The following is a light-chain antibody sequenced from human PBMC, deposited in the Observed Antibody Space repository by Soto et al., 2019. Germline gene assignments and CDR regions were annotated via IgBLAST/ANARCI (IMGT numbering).Light chain of an antibody. CDR2: SVS. Sequence: QSVLTQPASVSGSPGQAITISCSGTSSDIGSYYHVAWFQQFPGKTPKLMIYSVSNRPSGVSYRFSGSKSGNTASLTISALQAEDEADYYCISYTVSRSYVFGTGTKVTVL. CDR3: ISYTVSRSYV. V-gene: IGLV2-14*01. CDR1: SSDIGSYYH. J-gene: IGLJ1*01.